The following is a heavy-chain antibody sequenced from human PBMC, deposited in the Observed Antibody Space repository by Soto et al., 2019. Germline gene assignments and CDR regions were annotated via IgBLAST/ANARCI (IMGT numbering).Heavy chain of an antibody. Sequence: PSETLSLTCTVSGGSISGYYWSWIRQPPGKGLEWIGYMYNTGSTVYNPSFKSRVTISVDTSKNQFSLKLNSVTAADTAVYYCARELDGIDVWGQGTTVTVSS. V-gene: IGHV4-59*01. CDR3: ARELDGIDV. CDR2: MYNTGST. J-gene: IGHJ6*02. CDR1: GGSISGYY.